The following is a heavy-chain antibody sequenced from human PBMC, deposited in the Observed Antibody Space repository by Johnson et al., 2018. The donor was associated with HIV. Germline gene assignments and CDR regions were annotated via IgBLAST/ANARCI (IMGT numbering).Heavy chain of an antibody. V-gene: IGHV3-30*03. CDR1: GFTFSSYG. J-gene: IGHJ3*02. CDR3: TTDGRYWIVGATRDAFDI. Sequence: QVQLVESGGGLVQPGGSLRLSCAASGFTFSSYGMHWVRQAPGQGLEWVAVISYDGSYKYYADSVKGRFTISRDSSKKTLYLQMNSLRAEDTAVYYCTTDGRYWIVGATRDAFDIWGQGTMVTVSS. D-gene: IGHD1-26*01. CDR2: ISYDGSYK.